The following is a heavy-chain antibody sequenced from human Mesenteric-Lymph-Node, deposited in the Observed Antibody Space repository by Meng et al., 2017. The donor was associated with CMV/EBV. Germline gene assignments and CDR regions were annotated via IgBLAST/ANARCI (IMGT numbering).Heavy chain of an antibody. CDR2: IHPSGGST. J-gene: IGHJ4*02. V-gene: IGHV1-46*02. CDR3: ARDYCSSTSCVFDY. Sequence: SGYTFNSYYMHWVRQAPGQGLEWMGKIHPSGGSTSYAQKFQGRVTMTRDTSTSTVYMELSSLRSEDTAVYYCARDYCSSTSCVFDYWGQGTLVTVSS. D-gene: IGHD2-2*01. CDR1: GYTFNSYY.